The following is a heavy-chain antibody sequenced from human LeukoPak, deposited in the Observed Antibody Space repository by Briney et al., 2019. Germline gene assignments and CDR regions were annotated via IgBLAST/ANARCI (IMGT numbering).Heavy chain of an antibody. D-gene: IGHD3-22*01. CDR3: ASVTYSDFSEHDY. J-gene: IGHJ4*02. CDR2: IHPKSGDT. CDR1: GYTFTAYY. V-gene: IGHV1-2*02. Sequence: ASVKASCKASGYTFTAYYIHWVRQAPGQGLEWMGWIHPKSGDTIYAKKFQGRVTMTRDTSIDTAYMQLNTLTSDDTAIYYCASVTYSDFSEHDYWGQGTLVTVSS.